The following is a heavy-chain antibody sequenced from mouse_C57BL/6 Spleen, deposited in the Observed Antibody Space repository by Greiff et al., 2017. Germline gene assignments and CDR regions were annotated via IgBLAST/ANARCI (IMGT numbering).Heavy chain of an antibody. D-gene: IGHD2-2*01. V-gene: IGHV1-69*01. CDR3: AKGYGYDGRGYAMDY. J-gene: IGHJ4*01. CDR1: GYTFTSYW. Sequence: VQLQQPGAELVMPGASVKLSCKASGYTFTSYWMHWVKQRPGQGLEWIGEIDPSDSYTNYNQKFKGKSTLTVDKSSSTAYMQLSSLTSEDSAVYYCAKGYGYDGRGYAMDYWGQGTSVTVSS. CDR2: IDPSDSYT.